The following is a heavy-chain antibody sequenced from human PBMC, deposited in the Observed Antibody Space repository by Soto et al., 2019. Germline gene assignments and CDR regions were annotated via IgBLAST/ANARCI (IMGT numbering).Heavy chain of an antibody. CDR1: GFTFSSYA. V-gene: IGHV3-30-3*01. D-gene: IGHD2-15*01. Sequence: GGSLRLSCAASGFTFSSYAMHWVRQAPGKGLEWVAVISYDGSNKYYADSVKGRFTISRDNSKNTLYLQMNSLRAEDTAVYYCASAYCSGGSCFLNYYYYGMDVWGQGTTVTVSS. CDR3: ASAYCSGGSCFLNYYYYGMDV. CDR2: ISYDGSNK. J-gene: IGHJ6*02.